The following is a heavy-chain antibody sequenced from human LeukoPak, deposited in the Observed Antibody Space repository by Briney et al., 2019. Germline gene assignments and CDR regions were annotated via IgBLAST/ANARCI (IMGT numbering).Heavy chain of an antibody. CDR3: AVYPLRLGELSMSLSDAFDI. J-gene: IGHJ3*02. V-gene: IGHV1-24*01. Sequence: ASVRVSSKVSGYTLTELSMHWVRQAPGKGLEWMGGFDPEDGETIYAQKFQGRVTMTEDTSTDTAYMELSSLRSEDTAVYYCAVYPLRLGELSMSLSDAFDIWGQGTMVTVSS. D-gene: IGHD3-16*02. CDR1: GYTLTELS. CDR2: FDPEDGET.